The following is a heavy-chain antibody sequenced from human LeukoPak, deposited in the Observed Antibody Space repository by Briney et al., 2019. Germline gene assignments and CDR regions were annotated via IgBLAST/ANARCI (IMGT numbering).Heavy chain of an antibody. Sequence: SETLSLTCSVSGVSISSGDYYWSWIRQPPGKGLEWIGYIYYTGATNYSPSLKSRVTISTDTSKNQFSLKLTSVTAADTAVYYCARDYYGSGPDDHFDRWGQGTLVTVSS. CDR2: IYYTGAT. CDR1: GVSISSGDYY. V-gene: IGHV4-30-4*01. J-gene: IGHJ4*02. CDR3: ARDYYGSGPDDHFDR. D-gene: IGHD3-10*01.